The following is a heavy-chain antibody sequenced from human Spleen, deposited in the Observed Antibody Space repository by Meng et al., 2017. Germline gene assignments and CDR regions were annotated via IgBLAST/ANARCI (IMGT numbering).Heavy chain of an antibody. D-gene: IGHD2-15*01. Sequence: QVLLQGSGPGLVKPSETLSLTCTVSGGSISTSSYYWGYIRQPPGRGLEWIGSMYYSGSIYYNPSLKSRVTISVDTSETQFSLRLNFVTAADTAVYYCATGLGGWGQGTLVTVSS. J-gene: IGHJ4*02. V-gene: IGHV4-39*07. CDR1: GGSISTSSYY. CDR3: ATGLGG. CDR2: MYYSGSI.